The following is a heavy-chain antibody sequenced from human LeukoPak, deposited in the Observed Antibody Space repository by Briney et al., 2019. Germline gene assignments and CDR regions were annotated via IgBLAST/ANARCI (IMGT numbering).Heavy chain of an antibody. Sequence: PSETLSLTCTVSGGSISSYYWSWIRQPPGKGLEWIGYIYYSGSTNYNPSLKSRVTISVDTSKNQFSLKLSSVTAADTAAYYCAREYYYDSSGYSPSYWYFDLWGRGTLVTVSS. V-gene: IGHV4-59*01. D-gene: IGHD3-22*01. J-gene: IGHJ2*01. CDR2: IYYSGST. CDR1: GGSISSYY. CDR3: AREYYYDSSGYSPSYWYFDL.